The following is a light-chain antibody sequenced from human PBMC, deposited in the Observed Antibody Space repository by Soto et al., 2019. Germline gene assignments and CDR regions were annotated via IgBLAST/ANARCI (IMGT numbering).Light chain of an antibody. CDR3: QVWE. V-gene: IGLV3-21*01. CDR2: YDS. J-gene: IGLJ2*01. CDR1: NIGSKS. Sequence: SYELTQPPSVSVAPGKTARITCGGNNIGSKSVHWYQQKPGQAPVLVIYYDSDRPSGIPERFSGSNSGNTATLTISRVEAGDEADYSCQVWEFGGRTKLTVL.